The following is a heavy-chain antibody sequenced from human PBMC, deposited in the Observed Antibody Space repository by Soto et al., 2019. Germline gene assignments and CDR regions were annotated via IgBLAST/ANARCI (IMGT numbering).Heavy chain of an antibody. CDR2: IYYSGST. J-gene: IGHJ3*02. Sequence: PSETLSLTCTVSGGSISSYYWSWIRQPPGKGLEWIGYIYYSGSTNYNPSLKSRVTISVDTSKNQFSLKLSSVTAADTAVYYCASLYGDSDDAFDSWGQGTRVTVAS. V-gene: IGHV4-59*01. CDR3: ASLYGDSDDAFDS. D-gene: IGHD4-17*01. CDR1: GGSISSYY.